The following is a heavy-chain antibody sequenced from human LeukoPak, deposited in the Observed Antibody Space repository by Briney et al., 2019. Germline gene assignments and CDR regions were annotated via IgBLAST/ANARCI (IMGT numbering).Heavy chain of an antibody. CDR1: GGSISSSNW. Sequence: SETLSLTCAVSGGSISSSNWWSWVRQPPGKGLEWIGEIYHSGSTNYNPSLKSRVTISVDTSKNQFSLKLSSVTAADTAVYYCARLGGGSYSGSYYVAFDIWGQGTMVTVSS. CDR2: IYHSGST. J-gene: IGHJ3*02. CDR3: ARLGGGSYSGSYYVAFDI. V-gene: IGHV4-4*02. D-gene: IGHD1-26*01.